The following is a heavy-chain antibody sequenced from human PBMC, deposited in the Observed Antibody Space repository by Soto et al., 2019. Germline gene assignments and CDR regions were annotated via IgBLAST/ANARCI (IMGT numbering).Heavy chain of an antibody. CDR3: AASIGVASPYYYYGMDV. J-gene: IGHJ6*02. V-gene: IGHV1-46*01. CDR2: INPSGGST. CDR1: GYSFTSYY. D-gene: IGHD3-3*01. Sequence: XSVKVSCAASGYSFTSYYMHWVRQAPGQGLEWMGIINPSGGSTSYAQKFQGRVTMTRDTSTSTVYMELSSLRSEDTAVYYCAASIGVASPYYYYGMDVWGQGTTVTVSS.